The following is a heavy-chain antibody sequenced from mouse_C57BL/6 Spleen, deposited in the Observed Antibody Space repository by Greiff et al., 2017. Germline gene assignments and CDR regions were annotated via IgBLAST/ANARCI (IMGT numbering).Heavy chain of an antibody. CDR1: GYTFTSYW. D-gene: IGHD1-2*01. CDR2: IDPSDSYT. J-gene: IGHJ2*01. CDR3: ARRGTTAGDY. Sequence: QVQLQQPGAELVRPGTSVKLSCKASGYTFTSYWMHWVKQRPGQGLEWIGVIDPSDSYTNYNQKFKGKATLTVDPSSSTAYMQLSSLTSEDSAVYYCARRGTTAGDYWGQGTTLTVSS. V-gene: IGHV1-59*01.